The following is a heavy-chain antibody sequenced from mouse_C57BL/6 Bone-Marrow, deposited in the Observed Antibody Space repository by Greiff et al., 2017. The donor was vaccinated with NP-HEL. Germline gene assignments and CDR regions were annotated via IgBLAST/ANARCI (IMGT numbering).Heavy chain of an antibody. CDR2: IYPRAGST. CDR1: GYTFTSYD. V-gene: IGHV1-85*01. D-gene: IGHD1-1*01. J-gene: IGHJ3*01. CDR3: ARSYPYGSIPFAY. Sequence: QVQLQQSGPELVKPGASVKLSCKASGYTFTSYDINWVKQRPGQGLEWIGWIYPRAGSTKYNEKFKGKATLTVDTSSSTAYMELHSLTSEDSAVYFCARSYPYGSIPFAYWGQGTLVTVSA.